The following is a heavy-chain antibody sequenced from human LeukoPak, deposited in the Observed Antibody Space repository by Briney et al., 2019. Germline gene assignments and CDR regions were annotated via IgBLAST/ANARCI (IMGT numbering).Heavy chain of an antibody. V-gene: IGHV4-59*01. CDR3: VREGVWSGWFGT. CDR1: GGSISSYF. J-gene: IGHJ5*02. Sequence: PSETLSLTCTVSGGSISSYFWTWIRQPPGKGLEWIAYISFSGSTNYNPSLESRVTISVDTSKNQVSLKLNSVTAADTAVYYCVREGVWSGWFGTWGQGTLVTVSS. D-gene: IGHD2-21*01. CDR2: ISFSGST.